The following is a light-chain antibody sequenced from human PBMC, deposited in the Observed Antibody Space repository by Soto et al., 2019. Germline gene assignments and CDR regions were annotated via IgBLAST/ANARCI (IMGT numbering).Light chain of an antibody. CDR1: NIGSKS. CDR3: QVRDSSFDNPV. V-gene: IGLV3-21*04. Sequence: SYELTQPPSVSVAPGKTARITCGGNNIGSKSVHWYQQKPGQAPVLVIYYDSDRPSGIPERFSGSNSGNTATLTISRVEAGDEADYFCQVRDSSFDNPVFGGGTKLTVL. J-gene: IGLJ2*01. CDR2: YDS.